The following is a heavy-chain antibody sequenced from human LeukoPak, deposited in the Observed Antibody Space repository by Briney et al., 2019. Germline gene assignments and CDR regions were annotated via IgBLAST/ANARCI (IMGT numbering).Heavy chain of an antibody. J-gene: IGHJ4*02. D-gene: IGHD3-22*01. V-gene: IGHV3-64D*09. Sequence: GGSLRLSCSASGFTFSSYAMHWVRQAPGKGLEYVSAISSNGGSTYYADSVKGRFTISRDNSTNTLYLQMSSLRAEDTAVYYCVKDRYSSGYYLDYWGQGTLVTVSS. CDR3: VKDRYSSGYYLDY. CDR2: ISSNGGST. CDR1: GFTFSSYA.